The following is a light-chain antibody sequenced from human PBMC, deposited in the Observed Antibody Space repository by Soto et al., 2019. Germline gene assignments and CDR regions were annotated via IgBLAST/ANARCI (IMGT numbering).Light chain of an antibody. CDR2: GAS. J-gene: IGKJ1*01. CDR3: QQYNTWPRT. V-gene: IGKV3-15*01. Sequence: EIVMTQSPATLSVSPGERATLSCRASQSVSNNLAWYQQQPGQAPRLLIYGASPRATGIPARFSGSGSGAELTLTVSSLQSEDFPVYYCQQYNTWPRTFGQGTKVEIK. CDR1: QSVSNN.